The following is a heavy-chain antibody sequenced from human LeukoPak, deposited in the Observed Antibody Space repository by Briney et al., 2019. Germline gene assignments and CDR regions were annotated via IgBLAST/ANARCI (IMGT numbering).Heavy chain of an antibody. CDR2: IKPNSGDT. J-gene: IGHJ5*02. CDR3: ATNILVRDIINWFDP. D-gene: IGHD3-10*01. CDR1: GYSFTGYY. Sequence: ASVKVSCKASGYSFTGYYMHWVRQAPGQGLEWMGWIKPNSGDTRSAQKFQGRVTMTRDTSISTAYMELSSLRYDDTAVYYCATNILVRDIINWFDPWGQGTLVTVSS. V-gene: IGHV1-2*02.